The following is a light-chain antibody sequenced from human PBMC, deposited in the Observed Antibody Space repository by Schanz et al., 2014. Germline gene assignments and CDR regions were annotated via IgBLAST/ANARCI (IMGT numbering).Light chain of an antibody. J-gene: IGKJ2*01. V-gene: IGKV3-20*01. CDR2: GAS. CDR1: QTVSSNY. CDR3: QQFGSSPSMYT. Sequence: EIVLTQSPGTLSLSPGERATLSCRASQTVSSNYLAWYQQKPGQAPRLLIYGASFRASGIPDRFSGSGSGTDFTLTISRLEPEDFAVYYCQQFGSSPSMYTFGQGTNLEIK.